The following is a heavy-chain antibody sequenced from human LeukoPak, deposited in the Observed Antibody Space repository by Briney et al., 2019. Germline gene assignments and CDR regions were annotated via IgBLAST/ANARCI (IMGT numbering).Heavy chain of an antibody. D-gene: IGHD1-26*01. CDR2: ISGSGGST. CDR1: GFTFSSYA. CDR3: AKGIVGATLVNYYGMDV. V-gene: IGHV3-23*01. Sequence: GGSLRLSCAASGFTFSSYAMSWVRQAPGKGLEWVSAISGSGGSTYYADSVKGRFTISRDNSKNTLCLQMNSLRAEDTAVYYCAKGIVGATLVNYYGMDVWAKGPRSPSP. J-gene: IGHJ6*02.